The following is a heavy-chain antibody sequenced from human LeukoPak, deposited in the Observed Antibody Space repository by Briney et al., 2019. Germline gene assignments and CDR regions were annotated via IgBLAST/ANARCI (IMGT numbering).Heavy chain of an antibody. CDR1: ESTFSSHA. CDR3: ARDQRKELWLGLLDY. D-gene: IGHD6-19*01. V-gene: IGHV3-30*04. Sequence: GRSLRLSCAASESTFSSHAMHWVRQAPGKGLEWVAVISNDGNNEYYAASVKGRFTISRDNSKNTLYLQMNSLRGEDTAVYYCARDQRKELWLGLLDYWGQGTLVTVSS. CDR2: ISNDGNNE. J-gene: IGHJ4*02.